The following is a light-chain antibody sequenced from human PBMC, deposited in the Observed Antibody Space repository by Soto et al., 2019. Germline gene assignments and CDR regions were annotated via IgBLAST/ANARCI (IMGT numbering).Light chain of an antibody. J-gene: IGKJ3*01. CDR3: QQLNSYPPFT. CDR2: AAS. Sequence: IQLTQSPSSLSASVGDRVTITCRASQGISSYLAWYQQKPGKAPKLLIYAASTLQSGVPSRFSGSGSGTDCTLTISSLQAEHFATYYCQQLNSYPPFTFGPGTKVDIK. CDR1: QGISSY. V-gene: IGKV1-9*01.